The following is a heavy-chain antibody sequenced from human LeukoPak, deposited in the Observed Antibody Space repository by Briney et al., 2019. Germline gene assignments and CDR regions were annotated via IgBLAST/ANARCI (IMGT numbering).Heavy chain of an antibody. D-gene: IGHD7-27*01. CDR3: ARDDHWGWDK. CDR1: GFSFSENW. CDR2: TRPDGNVA. J-gene: IGHJ4*02. Sequence: PGGSLRLSCAASGFSFSENWMSWVRQAPGKGPEWVANTRPDGNVAFHVDFVKGRFSISRDNAKNTLYLQMNGLRVEDTALYYCARDDHWGWDKWGRGTLVTVSS. V-gene: IGHV3-7*01.